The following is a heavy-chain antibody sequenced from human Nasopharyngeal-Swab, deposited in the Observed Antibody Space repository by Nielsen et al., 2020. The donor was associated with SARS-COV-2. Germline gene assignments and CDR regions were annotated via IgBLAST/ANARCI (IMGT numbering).Heavy chain of an antibody. Sequence: GRQAPGKGLEYVSAISGNGGSTYDADTVKGRFTISRDNSKNTLYLQMSSLRAEDTAVYYCAKLGSIVGATTGYWGQGTLVTVSS. D-gene: IGHD1-26*01. CDR2: ISGNGGST. J-gene: IGHJ4*02. V-gene: IGHV3-64D*06. CDR3: AKLGSIVGATTGY.